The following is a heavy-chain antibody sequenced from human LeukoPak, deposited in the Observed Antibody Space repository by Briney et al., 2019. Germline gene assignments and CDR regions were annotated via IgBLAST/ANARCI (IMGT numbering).Heavy chain of an antibody. Sequence: ASVKVSCKASGYTFTSYGISWVRQAPGQGLEWMGWISAYNGNTNYAQKLQGRVTMTTDTSTSTAYMELRSLRSDDTAVYYCAREGPPIAVAGPGWFDPWGQGTLVSVSS. CDR3: AREGPPIAVAGPGWFDP. CDR2: ISAYNGNT. J-gene: IGHJ5*02. CDR1: GYTFTSYG. D-gene: IGHD6-19*01. V-gene: IGHV1-18*01.